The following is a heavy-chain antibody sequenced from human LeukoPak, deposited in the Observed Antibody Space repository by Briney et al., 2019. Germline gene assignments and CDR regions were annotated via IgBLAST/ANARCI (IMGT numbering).Heavy chain of an antibody. J-gene: IGHJ4*02. CDR2: ISARGDST. V-gene: IGHV3-23*01. CDR1: GFTFSDHA. D-gene: IGHD1-26*01. Sequence: GGSLRLSCAASGFTFSDHAMIWVRQAPGKGLEWVSGISARGDSTYYADSVKGRFTISREWSRNTLYLQMNSLRVEDSAVYYCAKDLGRFEVGVSLDFWGLGTLVTVAS. CDR3: AKDLGRFEVGVSLDF.